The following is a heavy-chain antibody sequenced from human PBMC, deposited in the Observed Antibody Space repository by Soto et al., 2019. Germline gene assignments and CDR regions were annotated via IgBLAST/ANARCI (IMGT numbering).Heavy chain of an antibody. CDR3: AKAGGYCSGGSCYRNWFDP. CDR2: ISGSGGST. V-gene: IGHV3-23*01. CDR1: GFTFSSYA. Sequence: GGSLRLSCAASGFTFSSYAMSWVRQAPGKGLEWVSAISGSGGSTYYADSVKGRFTISRDNSKNTLYLQMNSLRAEDTAVYYCAKAGGYCSGGSCYRNWFDPWGQGTLVTISS. D-gene: IGHD2-15*01. J-gene: IGHJ5*02.